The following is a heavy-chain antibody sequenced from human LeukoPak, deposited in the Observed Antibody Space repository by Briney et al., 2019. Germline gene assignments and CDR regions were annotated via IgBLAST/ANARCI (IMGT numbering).Heavy chain of an antibody. Sequence: GASVKVSCKVSGYTLTELSMHWVRQAPGKGLEWMGWINPDSGGTNYAQKFQGRVTMTRDTSNSTAYMELSRLRSDDTAVYYCARAGGRSWFDPWGQGTLVTVSS. V-gene: IGHV1-2*02. CDR2: INPDSGGT. CDR1: GYTLTELS. CDR3: ARAGGRSWFDP. J-gene: IGHJ5*02.